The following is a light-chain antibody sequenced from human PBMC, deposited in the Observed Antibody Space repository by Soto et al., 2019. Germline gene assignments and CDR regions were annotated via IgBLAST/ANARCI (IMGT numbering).Light chain of an antibody. CDR2: AAS. CDR3: QQYDNLPIT. Sequence: IQLTQSPSSLSASVGDRVTITCRASQGINNYLTWYLQKPGKAPKLLIYAASTLQSGVPSRFSGSGSGTDFTLTISSLQPEDFATYHCQQYDNLPITFGQGTRLEIK. J-gene: IGKJ5*01. CDR1: QGINNY. V-gene: IGKV1-9*01.